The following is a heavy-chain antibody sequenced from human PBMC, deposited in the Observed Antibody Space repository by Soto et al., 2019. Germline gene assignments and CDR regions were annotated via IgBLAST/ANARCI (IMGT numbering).Heavy chain of an antibody. J-gene: IGHJ6*02. CDR3: ARDSGTPPYYYGMDV. V-gene: IGHV3-53*01. CDR1: GFTVSSNC. Sequence: GGSLRLSCAASGFTVSSNCMSWVRQAPGKGLEWVSVIYSGGSTYYADSVKGRFTISRDNSKNTLYLQMNSLRAEDTAVYYCARDSGTPPYYYGMDVWGQGTTVTVSS. D-gene: IGHD1-1*01. CDR2: IYSGGST.